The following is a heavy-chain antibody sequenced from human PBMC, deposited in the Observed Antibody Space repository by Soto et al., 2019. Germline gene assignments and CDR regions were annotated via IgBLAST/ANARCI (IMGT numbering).Heavy chain of an antibody. J-gene: IGHJ4*02. CDR3: ATESGSTYGYFDH. CDR1: GGSISSGDYY. CDR2: IYYSGST. V-gene: IGHV4-30-4*01. D-gene: IGHD5-18*01. Sequence: KPSETLSLTCTVSGGSISSGDYYWSWIRQPPGKGLEWIGYIYYSGSTYYNPSLKSRVTISVDTSKNQFSLKLTSVTAADTAVYFCATESGSTYGYFDHWGQGTQVTVSS.